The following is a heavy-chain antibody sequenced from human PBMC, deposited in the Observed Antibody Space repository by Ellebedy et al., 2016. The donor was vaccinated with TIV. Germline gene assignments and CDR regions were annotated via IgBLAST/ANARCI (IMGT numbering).Heavy chain of an antibody. CDR1: GFTFSGYG. V-gene: IGHV3-30*03. J-gene: IGHJ3*01. D-gene: IGHD3-22*01. CDR2: ITYDGSKK. CDR3: ARGKGEGNYYYPNDALDL. Sequence: PGGSLRLSCAASGFTFSGYGIHWVRQTPGKGLEWVAVITYDGSKKYYADSVKGRFTISRDNSKNTLDLQMNSLTAEDTAVYYCARGKGEGNYYYPNDALDLWGQGTMVTVSS.